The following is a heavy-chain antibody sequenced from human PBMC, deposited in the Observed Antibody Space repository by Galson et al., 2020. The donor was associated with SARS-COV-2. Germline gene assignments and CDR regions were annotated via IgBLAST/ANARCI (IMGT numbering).Heavy chain of an antibody. J-gene: IGHJ6*02. CDR1: GGSISSYY. V-gene: IGHV4-59*01. Sequence: SETLSLTCTVSGGSISSYYWSWIRQPPGKGLEWIGYIYYSGSTNYNPSLKSRVTISVDTSKNQFSLKLSSVTAADTAVYYCARGRSTDFWSGYYYYYYGMDVWGQGTTVTVSS. CDR2: IYYSGST. D-gene: IGHD3-3*01. CDR3: ARGRSTDFWSGYYYYYYGMDV.